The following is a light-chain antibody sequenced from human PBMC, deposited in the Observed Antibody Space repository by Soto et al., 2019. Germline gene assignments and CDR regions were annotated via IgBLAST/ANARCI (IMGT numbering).Light chain of an antibody. CDR1: QSISSW. CDR3: QQYNSCLT. CDR2: DAS. V-gene: IGKV1-5*01. Sequence: IQMTQSPSTLSASVGDRVTITCRASQSISSWLAWYQQKPGKAPKLLIYDASSLESGVPSRLSGSASETDFTLTISSMKPDDFATYYCQQYNSCLTFGGGTKVDIK. J-gene: IGKJ4*01.